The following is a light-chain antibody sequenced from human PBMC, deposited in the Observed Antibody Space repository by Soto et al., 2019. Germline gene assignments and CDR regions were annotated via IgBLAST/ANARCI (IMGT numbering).Light chain of an antibody. V-gene: IGKV4-1*01. CDR1: QSVLYSSNNKSY. CDR2: WAS. CDR3: QQYFSAPWT. Sequence: DIVMTQSPDSLAVSLGERATINCKSSQSVLYSSNNKSYLAWYQQKPGLPPKLLIYWASTRESGVPDRFSGSGSGTDFTLTISSLRAEDVAVYYCQQYFSAPWTFGQGTKVEIK. J-gene: IGKJ1*01.